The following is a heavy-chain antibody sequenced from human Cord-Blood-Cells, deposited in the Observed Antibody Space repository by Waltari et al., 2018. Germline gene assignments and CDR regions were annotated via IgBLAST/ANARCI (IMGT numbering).Heavy chain of an antibody. Sequence: QVQLQQWGAGLLKPSETLSLTCAVYGGSFSGYYWSWIRQPPGKGLEWIGEINHSGSTNYNPSLKSRVTIAVDTSKNQFSLKLSSGTAADTAVYYCARLPGIAAAGYDYWGQGTLVTVSS. CDR1: GGSFSGYY. CDR3: ARLPGIAAAGYDY. V-gene: IGHV4-34*01. CDR2: INHSGST. J-gene: IGHJ4*02. D-gene: IGHD6-13*01.